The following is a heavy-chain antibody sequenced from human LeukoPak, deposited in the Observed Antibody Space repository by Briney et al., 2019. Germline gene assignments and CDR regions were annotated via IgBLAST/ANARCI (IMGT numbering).Heavy chain of an antibody. CDR1: GSTFSSYS. Sequence: PGGSLRLSCAASGSTFSSYSMNWVRQAPGKGLEWVSSISSSSSYIYYADSVKGRFTISRDNAKNSLYLQMNSLRAEDTAVYYCAREPVAGYNWFDPWGLGTLVTVSS. V-gene: IGHV3-21*01. CDR3: AREPVAGYNWFDP. D-gene: IGHD6-19*01. CDR2: ISSSSSYI. J-gene: IGHJ5*02.